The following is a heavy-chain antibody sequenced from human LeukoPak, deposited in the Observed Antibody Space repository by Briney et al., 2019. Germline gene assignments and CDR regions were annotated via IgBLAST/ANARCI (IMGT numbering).Heavy chain of an antibody. CDR3: AKDAPYVDMATMVKAYFFDY. D-gene: IGHD5-24*01. CDR2: ISGGGDST. Sequence: GGSLRLSCAASGFTFNNNAMSWVRQAPGKGLEWVSAISGGGDSTSYADSVKGRFTISRDNSKNTLYLQMNSLRAEDTAIYYCAKDAPYVDMATMVKAYFFDYWGQGTLVTVSS. CDR1: GFTFNNNA. J-gene: IGHJ4*02. V-gene: IGHV3-23*01.